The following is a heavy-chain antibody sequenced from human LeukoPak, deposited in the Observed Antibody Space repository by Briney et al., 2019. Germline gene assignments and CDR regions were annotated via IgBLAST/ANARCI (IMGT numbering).Heavy chain of an antibody. V-gene: IGHV4-31*03. CDR3: ARGTEYYFDY. Sequence: SETLSLTCTVSGGSISSGGYYWSWLRQHPGKGLEWIGYIYYSGSTYYNPSPKNRVTISVDTSKNQFSLKLSSVTAADTAVYYCARGTEYYFDYWGQGTLVTVSS. CDR2: IYYSGST. J-gene: IGHJ4*02. D-gene: IGHD3-10*01. CDR1: GGSISSGGYY.